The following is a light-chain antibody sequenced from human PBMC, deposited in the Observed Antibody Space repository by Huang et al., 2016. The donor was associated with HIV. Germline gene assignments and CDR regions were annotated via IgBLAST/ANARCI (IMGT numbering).Light chain of an antibody. CDR1: QSVSSH. V-gene: IGKV3-11*01. CDR2: DAS. CDR3: QHRSNWPPYT. J-gene: IGKJ2*01. Sequence: EIVLTQSPATLSLSPGERATLSCRASQSVSSHLAWYQQQLGQAPRLLIYDASNRATGIPARFSGSGSGTDFTLTISSLEPEDSAVYYCQHRSNWPPYTFGQGTKLEIK.